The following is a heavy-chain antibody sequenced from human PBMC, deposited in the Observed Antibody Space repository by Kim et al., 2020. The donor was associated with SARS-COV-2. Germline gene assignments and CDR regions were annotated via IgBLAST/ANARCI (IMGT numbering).Heavy chain of an antibody. V-gene: IGHV3-33*01. D-gene: IGHD3-10*01. CDR2: IWYAGSNK. CDR3: ARDPLVRGVMDV. CDR1: GFTFSSYG. J-gene: IGHJ6*02. Sequence: GGSLRLSCAASGFTFSSYGMHWVRQATGKGLEWVAVIWYAGSNKYYADSVQGRFTISRDNSKNTLYLRMNSLRAEDTAVYYCARDPLVRGVMDVWGQGTTVTVSS.